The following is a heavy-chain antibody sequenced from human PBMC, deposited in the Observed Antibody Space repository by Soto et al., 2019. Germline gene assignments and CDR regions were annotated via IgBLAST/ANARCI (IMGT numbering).Heavy chain of an antibody. J-gene: IGHJ6*02. CDR3: ARDRKRESGYTYYYGMDV. V-gene: IGHV4-31*03. Sequence: SETLSLTCTVSGGPISSGGYYWSWIRQHPGKGLEWIGYIYYSGSTYYNPSLKSRVTISVDTSKNQFSLKLSSVTAADTAVYYCARDRKRESGYTYYYGMDVWGQGTTVTVSS. CDR2: IYYSGST. CDR1: GGPISSGGYY. D-gene: IGHD3-22*01.